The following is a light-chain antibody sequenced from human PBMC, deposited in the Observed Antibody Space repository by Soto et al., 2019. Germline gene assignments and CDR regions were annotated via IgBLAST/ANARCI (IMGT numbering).Light chain of an antibody. CDR1: QGSSSY. Sequence: DIPLTQSPSFLSASVGDRVTITCRASQGSSSYLAWYQQKPGKAPKLLIYAASTLQRWVPSRFSGSVSVTEFTLTISSLQPEDFATYYCQQLNRYHRTFGQGPKVEIK. CDR2: AAS. V-gene: IGKV1-9*01. J-gene: IGKJ1*01. CDR3: QQLNRYHRT.